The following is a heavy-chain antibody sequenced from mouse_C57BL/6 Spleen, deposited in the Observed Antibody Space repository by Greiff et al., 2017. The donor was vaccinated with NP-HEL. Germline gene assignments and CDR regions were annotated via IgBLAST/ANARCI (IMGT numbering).Heavy chain of an antibody. J-gene: IGHJ2*01. Sequence: EVHLVESGGGLVKPGGSLKLSCAASGFTFSSYAMSWVRQTPEKRLEWVATISDGGSYTYYPDNVKGRFTISRDNAKNNLYLQMSHLKSEDTAMYYCAREAVVAYYFDYWGQGTTLTVSS. CDR3: AREAVVAYYFDY. V-gene: IGHV5-4*01. CDR1: GFTFSSYA. D-gene: IGHD1-1*01. CDR2: ISDGGSYT.